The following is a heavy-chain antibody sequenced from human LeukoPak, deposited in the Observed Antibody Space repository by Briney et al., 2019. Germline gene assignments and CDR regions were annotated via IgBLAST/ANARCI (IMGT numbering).Heavy chain of an antibody. V-gene: IGHV3-7*03. D-gene: IGHD4-11*01. CDR3: ASNYGG. Sequence: GGSLRLSCAASGNYWMHWVRQAPGRGLEWVANIKQDGSEKYYVDFVRGRFTISRDNAKNSLSLQMNSLRAEDTAVYYCASNYGGWGQGTLVTVSS. CDR1: GNYW. CDR2: IKQDGSEK. J-gene: IGHJ4*02.